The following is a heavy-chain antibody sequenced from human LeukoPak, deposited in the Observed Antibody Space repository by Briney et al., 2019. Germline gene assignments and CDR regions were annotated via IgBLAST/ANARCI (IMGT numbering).Heavy chain of an antibody. V-gene: IGHV3-23*01. J-gene: IGHJ4*02. Sequence: GGSLRLSCAASGFTFSRYAMSWVRQAPGKGLEWVSDISGSGGSTYYADSVKGRFTISRDNSKNTLYLQMNSLRAEDTAVYYCARVGIAVAFDYWGQGTLVTVSS. CDR1: GFTFSRYA. CDR3: ARVGIAVAFDY. D-gene: IGHD6-19*01. CDR2: ISGSGGST.